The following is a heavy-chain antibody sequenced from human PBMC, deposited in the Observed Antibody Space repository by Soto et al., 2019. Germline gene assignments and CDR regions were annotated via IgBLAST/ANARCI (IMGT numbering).Heavy chain of an antibody. V-gene: IGHV4-30-2*01. CDR3: ARERDYDFWTGQTLYYYGMDV. Sequence: TLSLTSAVSGGSISSSGYSLGWIRQPPGKGLEWIGYIYHSGSTYYNPSLKSRVTISVDRSKNQFSLKLSSVTAADTAVYYCARERDYDFWTGQTLYYYGMDVWGQGTTVTVSS. D-gene: IGHD3-3*01. J-gene: IGHJ6*02. CDR2: IYHSGST. CDR1: GGSISSSGYS.